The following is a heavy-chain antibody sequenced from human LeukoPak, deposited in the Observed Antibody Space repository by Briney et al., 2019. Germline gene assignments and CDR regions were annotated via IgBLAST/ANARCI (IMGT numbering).Heavy chain of an antibody. CDR3: ARAPHFFDTSGSRYYFDY. J-gene: IGHJ4*02. D-gene: IGHD3-22*01. CDR2: IYTSGST. CDR1: GGSISSYY. V-gene: IGHV4-4*07. Sequence: PSETLSLTCTVSGGSISSYYWSWIRQPAGKGLEWIGRIYTSGSTYYSPSLMSRVTISVDTSKNQFSLNLSSVTAADTAVYYCARAPHFFDTSGSRYYFDYWGQGALVTVSS.